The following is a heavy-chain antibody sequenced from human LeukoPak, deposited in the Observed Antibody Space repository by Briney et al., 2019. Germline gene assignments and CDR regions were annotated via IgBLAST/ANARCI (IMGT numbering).Heavy chain of an antibody. J-gene: IGHJ3*02. D-gene: IGHD6-19*01. CDR2: ISAYNGNT. Sequence: ASVKVSCKASGYSFTSHYMHWVRQAPGQGLEWMGWISAYNGNTDYAQKLQGRVTMTTDTSTSTAYMELRSLRSDDTAVYYCARESSGWPPGAFDIWGQGTMVTVSS. CDR3: ARESSGWPPGAFDI. CDR1: GYSFTSHY. V-gene: IGHV1-18*04.